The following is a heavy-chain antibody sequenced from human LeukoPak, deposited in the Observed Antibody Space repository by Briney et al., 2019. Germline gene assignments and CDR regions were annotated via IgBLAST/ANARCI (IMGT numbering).Heavy chain of an antibody. CDR1: GYTFTGQY. J-gene: IGHJ4*02. CDR2: IDPNSGGT. V-gene: IGHV1-2*02. D-gene: IGHD3-10*01. CDR3: ASRSASGNWFLAY. Sequence: ASVKVSCKASGYTFTGQYIHWVRQAPGQGLEWMGWIDPNSGGTNYAQKFQGRVTMTRDTSISTVYMELSRLTSDDTAVYYCASRSASGNWFLAYWGQGSPVTLSS.